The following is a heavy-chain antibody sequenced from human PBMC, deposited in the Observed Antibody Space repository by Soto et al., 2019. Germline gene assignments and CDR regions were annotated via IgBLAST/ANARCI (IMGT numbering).Heavy chain of an antibody. Sequence: GGSLRLSCAASGFTFSGSAMHWVRQASGKGLEWVGRIRSKANSYATAYAASVKGRFTISRDDSKNTAYLQMNSLKTEDTAVYYCTRPSVDGYNYADYWGQGTLVTVSS. J-gene: IGHJ4*02. D-gene: IGHD5-12*01. CDR3: TRPSVDGYNYADY. CDR2: IRSKANSYAT. CDR1: GFTFSGSA. V-gene: IGHV3-73*01.